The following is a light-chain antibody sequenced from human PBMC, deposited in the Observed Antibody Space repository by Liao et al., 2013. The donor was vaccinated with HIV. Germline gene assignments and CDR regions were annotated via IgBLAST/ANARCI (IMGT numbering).Light chain of an antibody. CDR1: ALPKQY. Sequence: SYELTQSPSVSVSPGQTARITCSGDALPKQYAYWYQQKPGQAPVLVIYYDGDRPSGIPERLSGSNSGSTATLTISRVEAGDEADYYCQVWDSSSDHYVFGTGTKVTVL. V-gene: IGLV3-21*02. CDR3: QVWDSSSDHYV. CDR2: YDG. J-gene: IGLJ1*01.